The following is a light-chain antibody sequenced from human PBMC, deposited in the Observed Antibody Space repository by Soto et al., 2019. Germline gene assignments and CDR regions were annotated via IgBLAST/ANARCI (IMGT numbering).Light chain of an antibody. CDR3: QQRSNWIT. Sequence: EIGLTQSPATLSLSPGERATLSSRASQSVGGSLACYQQNPGQAPRLLIYDASNRATGIPARFSGSGSGTDFTLTISSLEPEDFAVYYCQQRSNWITFGQGTRLEIK. CDR2: DAS. CDR1: QSVGGS. V-gene: IGKV3-11*01. J-gene: IGKJ5*01.